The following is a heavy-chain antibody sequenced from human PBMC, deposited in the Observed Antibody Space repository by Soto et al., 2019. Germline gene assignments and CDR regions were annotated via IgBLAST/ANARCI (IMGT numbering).Heavy chain of an antibody. V-gene: IGHV2-26*01. CDR3: ARRHLAVAVSPWFDP. D-gene: IGHD4-4*01. CDR1: GLSITDSEMG. CDR2: IDSSGEK. Sequence: QVTLKESGPVLVTPTETLTLRCTVSGLSITDSEMGVSWIRQPPGQPLEWLAHIDSSGEKSSRTFLKSRLAISKDTSKSQIVLTMTNMDPADTATYYCARRHLAVAVSPWFDPWGQGIPVTVSS. J-gene: IGHJ5*02.